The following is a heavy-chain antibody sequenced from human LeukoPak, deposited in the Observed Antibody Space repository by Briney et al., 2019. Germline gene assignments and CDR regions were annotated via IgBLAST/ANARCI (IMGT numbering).Heavy chain of an antibody. Sequence: ASVKVSCKASGYTFTGYDINWVRQATGQGLEWMGWMNPNSGNTGYAQKFQGRLTMTRNTSISTAYMELSSLSSEDTAMYYCARGFRSDSSGRKFDYWGQGALVTVSS. CDR3: ARGFRSDSSGRKFDY. V-gene: IGHV1-8*01. CDR2: MNPNSGNT. CDR1: GYTFTGYD. D-gene: IGHD3-22*01. J-gene: IGHJ4*02.